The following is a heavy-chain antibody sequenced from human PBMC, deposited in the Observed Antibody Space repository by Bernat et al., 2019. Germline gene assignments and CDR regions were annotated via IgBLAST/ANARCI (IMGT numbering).Heavy chain of an antibody. Sequence: EVQLVESGGGLVKPGGSLRLPCSASGFTFSNAWMSWVRQAPGKGLGWVGRIKSKTDGGTTEYAAPVKGRFTISRDDSKNTLYLQMNSLKTEDTAVYYCTTDRGGATTSFSYWGQGTLVTVSS. CDR2: IKSKTDGGTT. D-gene: IGHD1-26*01. CDR1: GFTFSNAW. J-gene: IGHJ4*02. V-gene: IGHV3-15*01. CDR3: TTDRGGATTSFSY.